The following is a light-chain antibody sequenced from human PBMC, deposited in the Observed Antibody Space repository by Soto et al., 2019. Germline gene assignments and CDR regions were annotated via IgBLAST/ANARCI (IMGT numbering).Light chain of an antibody. CDR2: EVT. Sequence: QSALTQPPSVSGSPGHSVTISCTSTSSDIGSYNRVSWYQHPPGTAPKVIIYEVTNRPSGVPDRFSGSKSGNTASLTISGIQAEDEADYYCSSYTSSYTVFGGGTKLTVL. V-gene: IGLV2-18*02. J-gene: IGLJ2*01. CDR3: SSYTSSYTV. CDR1: SSDIGSYNR.